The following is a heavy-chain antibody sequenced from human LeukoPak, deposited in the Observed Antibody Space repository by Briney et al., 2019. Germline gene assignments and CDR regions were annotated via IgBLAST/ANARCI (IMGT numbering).Heavy chain of an antibody. D-gene: IGHD6-13*01. CDR2: INHSGST. J-gene: IGHJ4*02. CDR1: GGSFSGYY. V-gene: IGHV4-34*01. CDR3: ARAQSSSSFDY. Sequence: PSETLSLTRAVYGGSFSGYYWSWLRQPPGKGLEWIGEINHSGSTNYNPSLKSRVTISVDTSKNQFSLKLSSVTAADTAVYYCARAQSSSSFDYWGQGTLVTVSS.